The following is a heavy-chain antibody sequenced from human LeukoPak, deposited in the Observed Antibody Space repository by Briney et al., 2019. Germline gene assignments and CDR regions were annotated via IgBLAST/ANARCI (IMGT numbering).Heavy chain of an antibody. Sequence: SVKVSCQASGYTFTDYYMHWLRQAPAHAREGMGWIKANSGGTNYAQQFQGRVTMTRDTSISTAYMELGRLRSDDTAVYYCARERSGWYIFDYWGQGTLVTVSS. CDR1: GYTFTDYY. J-gene: IGHJ4*02. CDR2: IKANSGGT. V-gene: IGHV1-2*02. D-gene: IGHD6-19*01. CDR3: ARERSGWYIFDY.